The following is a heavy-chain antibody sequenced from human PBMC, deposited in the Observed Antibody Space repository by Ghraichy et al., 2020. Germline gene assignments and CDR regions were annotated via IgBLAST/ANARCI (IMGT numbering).Heavy chain of an antibody. Sequence: GALRLSCVGSEFSFNKFWMSWVRQAPGKGLEWVASIKQSGGEKHYADSLKGRIAISRDNTQNSLFLQLDSLRVDDTAVYYCARARGGWCTTTNCFAEYAEYWGEGTLVTVSS. CDR1: EFSFNKFW. J-gene: IGHJ4*02. D-gene: IGHD1-26*01. V-gene: IGHV3-7*01. CDR2: IKQSGGEK. CDR3: ARARGGWCTTTNCFAEYAEY.